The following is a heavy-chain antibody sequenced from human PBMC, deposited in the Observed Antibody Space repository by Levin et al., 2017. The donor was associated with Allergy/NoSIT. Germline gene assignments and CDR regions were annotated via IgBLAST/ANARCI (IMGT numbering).Heavy chain of an antibody. J-gene: IGHJ3*02. CDR1: GFSFSSYE. CDR3: VASCI. CDR2: ISSSGSII. V-gene: IGHV3-48*03. Sequence: PSETLSLTCAASGFSFSSYELHWARQAPGKGLEGVSCISSSGSIIHYEDSVKGRFTISRDNAKNPLFLKMSSLRTEDTAVYYCVASCIWGQGTMVTVSS.